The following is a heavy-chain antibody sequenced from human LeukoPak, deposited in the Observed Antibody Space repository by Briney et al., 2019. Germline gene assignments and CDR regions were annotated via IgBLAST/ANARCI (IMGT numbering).Heavy chain of an antibody. V-gene: IGHV4-59*01. CDR3: AQTGYSSGWYLKLTTRYYYMDV. CDR2: IYYSGST. J-gene: IGHJ6*03. Sequence: SETLSLTCTVSGGSISSYYWSWIRQPPGKGLEWIGYIYYSGSTNYNPSLKSRVTISVDTSKNQFSLKLSSVPAADTAVYYCAQTGYSSGWYLKLTTRYYYMDVWGKGTTVTVSS. CDR1: GGSISSYY. D-gene: IGHD6-19*01.